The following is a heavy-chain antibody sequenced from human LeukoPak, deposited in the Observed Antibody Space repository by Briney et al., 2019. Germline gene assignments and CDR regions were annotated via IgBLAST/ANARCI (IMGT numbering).Heavy chain of an antibody. CDR3: ARVGVAMKI. CDR2: INHSGST. CDR1: GGSFSGYY. D-gene: IGHD3-3*01. J-gene: IGHJ4*02. V-gene: IGHV4-34*01. Sequence: PSETLSLTCAVYGGSFSGYYWSWIRQPPGKGLEWIGEINHSGSTNYNPSLKSRVTISVDTSKNQFPLKLSSVTAADTAVYYCARVGVAMKIWGQGTLVTVSS.